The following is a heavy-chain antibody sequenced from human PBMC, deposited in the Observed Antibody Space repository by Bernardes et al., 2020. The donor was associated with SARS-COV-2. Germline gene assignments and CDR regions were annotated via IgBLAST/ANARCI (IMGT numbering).Heavy chain of an antibody. Sequence: ASVKVSCKASGYTFTSYGISWVRQAPGQGLEWMGWISAYNGNTNYAQKLQGRVTMTTDTSTSTAYMELRSLRSDDTAVYYCARDGGSSSSGEYYYYYGMDVWGQGTTVTVSS. CDR2: ISAYNGNT. J-gene: IGHJ6*02. V-gene: IGHV1-18*01. CDR1: GYTFTSYG. CDR3: ARDGGSSSSGEYYYYYGMDV. D-gene: IGHD6-6*01.